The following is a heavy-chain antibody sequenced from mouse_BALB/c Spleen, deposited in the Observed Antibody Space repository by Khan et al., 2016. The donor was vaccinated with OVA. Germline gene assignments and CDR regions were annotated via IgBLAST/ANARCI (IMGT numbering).Heavy chain of an antibody. J-gene: IGHJ3*01. Sequence: VKLEESGPGLVAPSQSLSITCTVSGFSLTDYGINWVRQPPGNGLEWLGMIWGDGSTDYNSALKSRLSISKDNPKSQAFLKMNSLQTDDTARYYCAREQRLGSFAYWGQGTLVTVSA. V-gene: IGHV2-6-7*01. CDR1: GFSLTDYG. D-gene: IGHD3-3*01. CDR3: AREQRLGSFAY. CDR2: IWGDGST.